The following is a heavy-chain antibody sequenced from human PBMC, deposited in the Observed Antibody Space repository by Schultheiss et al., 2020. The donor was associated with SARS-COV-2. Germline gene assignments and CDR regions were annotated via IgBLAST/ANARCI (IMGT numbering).Heavy chain of an antibody. CDR1: GFTFSSYD. J-gene: IGHJ3*02. V-gene: IGHV3-53*01. D-gene: IGHD1-26*01. CDR2: IYSGGST. CDR3: ARPNSGSYYAFDI. Sequence: GGSLRLSCAACGFTFSSYDMHWVRQATGKGLEWVAVIYSGGSTYYADSVKGRFTISRDNSKNTLYLQMNSLRAEDTAVYYCARPNSGSYYAFDIWGQGTMVTVSS.